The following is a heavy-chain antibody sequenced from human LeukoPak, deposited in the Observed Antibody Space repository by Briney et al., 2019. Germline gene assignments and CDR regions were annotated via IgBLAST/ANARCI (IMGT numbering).Heavy chain of an antibody. V-gene: IGHV3-66*01. J-gene: IGHJ5*02. CDR3: ATVRSGSWDWFDP. CDR2: IYSGGST. D-gene: IGHD3-10*01. Sequence: PGGSLRLSCAASGFTVSSNYMSWVRQAPGKGLEWVSVIYSGGSTYYADSVKGRFTISRDNSKNTLYLQMNSLRAEDTAVYYCATVRSGSWDWFDPWGQGTLVTVSS. CDR1: GFTVSSNY.